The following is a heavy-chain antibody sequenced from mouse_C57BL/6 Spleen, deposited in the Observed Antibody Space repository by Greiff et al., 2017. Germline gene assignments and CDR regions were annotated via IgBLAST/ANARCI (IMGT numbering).Heavy chain of an antibody. CDR3: ARGNSLGRKGSYYFDY. J-gene: IGHJ2*01. Sequence: EVQLQESVAELVRPGASVKLSCTASGFNIKNTYMHWVKQRPEQGLEWIGRIDPANGNTKYAPKFQGKATITADTSSNTAYLQLSSLTSEDTAIYSCARGNSLGRKGSYYFDYWGQGTTLTVSS. V-gene: IGHV14-3*01. CDR2: IDPANGNT. CDR1: GFNIKNTY. D-gene: IGHD4-1*01.